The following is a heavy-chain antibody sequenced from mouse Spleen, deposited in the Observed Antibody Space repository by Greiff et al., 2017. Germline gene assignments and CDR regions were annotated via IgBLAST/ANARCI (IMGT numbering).Heavy chain of an antibody. V-gene: IGHV1-72*01. D-gene: IGHD2-1*01. J-gene: IGHJ4*01. CDR2: IDPNSGGT. CDR1: GYTFTSYW. CDR3: AKDLLRGGYYAMDY. Sequence: QVQLKQSGAELVKPGASVKLSCKASGYTFTSYWMHWVKQRPGRGLEWIGRIDPNSGGTKYNEKFKSKATLTVDKPSSTAYMQLSSLTSEDSAVYYCAKDLLRGGYYAMDYWGQGTSVTVSS.